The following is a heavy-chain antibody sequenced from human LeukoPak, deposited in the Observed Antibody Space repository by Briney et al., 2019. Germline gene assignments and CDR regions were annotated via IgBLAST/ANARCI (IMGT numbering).Heavy chain of an antibody. CDR2: ISYDGSNK. J-gene: IGHJ3*02. D-gene: IGHD2-21*01. Sequence: PGGSLRLSCAASGFTFSSYGMHGVGQAPGKGLEWVAVISYDGSNKYYADSVKGRFTISRENSKNTLYLQMNRLRGEETAGYYCANDLGNSDAFDIWGQGTMVTVSS. CDR3: ANDLGNSDAFDI. V-gene: IGHV3-30*18. CDR1: GFTFSSYG.